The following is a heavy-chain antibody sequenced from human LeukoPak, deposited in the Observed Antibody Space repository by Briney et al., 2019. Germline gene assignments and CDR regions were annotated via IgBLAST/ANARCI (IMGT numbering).Heavy chain of an antibody. CDR1: GFTFSSYW. Sequence: GGSLRLSCAASGFTFSSYWMGWVRQAPGKGLEWVANIKQDGSEKYYVDSVKGRFTISRDNAKNSLYLQMNSLRAEDTAVYYCARRAGAYSHPYDYWGQGTLVTVSS. D-gene: IGHD4/OR15-4a*01. J-gene: IGHJ4*02. V-gene: IGHV3-7*03. CDR2: IKQDGSEK. CDR3: ARRAGAYSHPYDY.